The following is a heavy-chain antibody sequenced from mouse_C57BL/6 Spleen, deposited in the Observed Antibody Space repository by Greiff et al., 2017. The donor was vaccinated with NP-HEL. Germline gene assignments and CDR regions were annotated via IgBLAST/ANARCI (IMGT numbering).Heavy chain of an antibody. V-gene: IGHV5-6*01. CDR3: ARRDYYGSSYGAMDY. CDR2: ISSGGSYT. D-gene: IGHD1-1*01. J-gene: IGHJ4*01. Sequence: EVMLVESGGDLVKPGGSLKLSCAASGFTFSSYGMSWVRQTPDKRLEWVATISSGGSYTYYPDSVKGRFTISRDNAKNTLYLQMSSLKSEDTAMYYWARRDYYGSSYGAMDYWGQGTSVTVSS. CDR1: GFTFSSYG.